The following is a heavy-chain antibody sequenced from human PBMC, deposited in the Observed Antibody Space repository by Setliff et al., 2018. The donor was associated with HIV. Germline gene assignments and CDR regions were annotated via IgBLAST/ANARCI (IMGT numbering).Heavy chain of an antibody. CDR2: ISDSGDST. V-gene: IGHV3-23*01. J-gene: IGHJ6*04. D-gene: IGHD4-4*01. Sequence: LRLSCVASGFKFGEFAMSWVRQAPGKGLEWLSAISDSGDSTFYADSVQGRLTTSRDNSRNTLYLQMDGLRVEDTAVYFCRLPLFDSVTDVNYQPQDVWGKGTTVTVSS. CDR1: GFKFGEFA. CDR3: RLPLFDSVTDVNYQPQDV.